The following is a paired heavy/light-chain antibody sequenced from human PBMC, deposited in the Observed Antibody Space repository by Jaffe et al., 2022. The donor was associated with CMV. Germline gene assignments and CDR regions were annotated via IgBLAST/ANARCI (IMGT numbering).Light chain of an antibody. CDR3: QQRSNWPPGALT. CDR1: QSVSSY. CDR2: DAS. J-gene: IGKJ4*01. Sequence: EIVLTQSPATLSLSPGERATLSCRASQSVSSYLAWYQQKPGQAPRLLIYDASNRATGIPARFSGSGSGTDFTLTISSLEPEDFAVYYCQQRSNWPPGALTFGGGTKVEIK. V-gene: IGKV3-11*01.
Heavy chain of an antibody. J-gene: IGHJ6*02. Sequence: QLQLQESGPGLVKPSETLSLTCTVSGGSISSSSYYWGWIRQPPGKGLEWIGSIYYSGSTYYNPSLKSRVTISVDTSKNQFSLKLSSVTAADTAVYYCARLGRGNSTIFGVVYYYYGMDVWGQGTTVTVSS. V-gene: IGHV4-39*01. CDR1: GGSISSSSYY. CDR3: ARLGRGNSTIFGVVYYYYGMDV. D-gene: IGHD3-3*01. CDR2: IYYSGST.